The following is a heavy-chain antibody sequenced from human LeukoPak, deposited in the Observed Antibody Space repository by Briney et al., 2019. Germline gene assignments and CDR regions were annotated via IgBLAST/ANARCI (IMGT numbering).Heavy chain of an antibody. D-gene: IGHD3-9*01. CDR1: GFTFNYYG. J-gene: IGHJ4*02. CDR2: IRYDGSNK. V-gene: IGHV3-30*02. Sequence: PGGSLRLSCAASGFTFNYYGMHWVRQAPGKGLEWVAFIRYDGSNKYYADSVKGRFTISRDNSKNTLYLQMNSLRAEDTAVYCCAKERYYDILTGTSGTFDYWGQGTLVTVSS. CDR3: AKERYYDILTGTSGTFDY.